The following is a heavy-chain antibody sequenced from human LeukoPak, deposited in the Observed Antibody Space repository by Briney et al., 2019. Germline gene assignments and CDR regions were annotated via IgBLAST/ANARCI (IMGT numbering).Heavy chain of an antibody. D-gene: IGHD2-2*01. J-gene: IGHJ5*02. CDR1: GYTFTSYD. CDR2: MNPNSGNT. CDR3: ARQYCSSTSCYNWFDP. V-gene: IGHV1-8*01. Sequence: ASVKVSCKASGYTFTSYDINWVRQATGQGLEWMGWMNPNSGNTGYAQKFQGRVTMTRNTSISTAYMELSSLRSEDTAVYYCARQYCSSTSCYNWFDPWGQGTLVTVSS.